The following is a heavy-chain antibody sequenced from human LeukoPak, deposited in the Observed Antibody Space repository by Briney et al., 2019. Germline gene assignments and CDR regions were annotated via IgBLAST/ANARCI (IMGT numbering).Heavy chain of an antibody. CDR3: ARDSQYDSSGHAP. Sequence: SETLSLTCTVSGGSISSSNYYWAWIRQPPGKGLEWIGSIHYSGSTYYGPTLKSRVTISVDTSKNQFSLKVSAVTAADTAVYYCARDSQYDSSGHAPWGQGTLVTVSS. V-gene: IGHV4-39*07. D-gene: IGHD3-22*01. J-gene: IGHJ5*02. CDR1: GGSISSSNYY. CDR2: IHYSGST.